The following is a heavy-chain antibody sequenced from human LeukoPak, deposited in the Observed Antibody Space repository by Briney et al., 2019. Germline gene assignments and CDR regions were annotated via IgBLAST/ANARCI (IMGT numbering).Heavy chain of an antibody. Sequence: PGRSLILSCAASGLTFSSYGMHSARQAPGKGLEWLAVIWYDGSNKYCADSVKGRFTTSRDNSKNTLYLQMNSLRAEDTAVYYCARVGPRYDSSGYYYYFDYWGQGTLVTVSS. J-gene: IGHJ4*02. CDR3: ARVGPRYDSSGYYYYFDY. D-gene: IGHD3-22*01. V-gene: IGHV3-33*01. CDR1: GLTFSSYG. CDR2: IWYDGSNK.